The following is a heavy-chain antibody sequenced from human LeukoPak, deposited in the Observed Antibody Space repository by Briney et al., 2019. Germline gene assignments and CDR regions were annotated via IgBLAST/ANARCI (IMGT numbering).Heavy chain of an antibody. CDR2: ICYDGSNK. CDR3: AREKYQLLSCPDY. Sequence: PGGSLRLSCAASGVTFSSYGMHWVRQAPGKGLEWVSVICYDGSNKYYADSVKGPFTISRENSKSTLYLQMNSLRAEDTAVYYCAREKYQLLSCPDYWGQGTLVTVSS. J-gene: IGHJ4*02. CDR1: GVTFSSYG. D-gene: IGHD2-2*01. V-gene: IGHV3-33*01.